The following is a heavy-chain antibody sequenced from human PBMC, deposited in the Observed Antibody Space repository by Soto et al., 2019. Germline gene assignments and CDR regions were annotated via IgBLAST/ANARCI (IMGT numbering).Heavy chain of an antibody. CDR3: ARGGRRSPVMDA. CDR2: IYYSGSN. CDR1: GGSISSGGYY. Sequence: QVQLQESGPGLVKPSQTLSLTCTVSGGSISSGGYYWSWIRQHPGKGLEWIGYIYYSGSNYYNPSLKGRVNISVNTSTNQFSLKLSSVTAADTAVYYCARGGRRSPVMDAWGQGTTATVSS. J-gene: IGHJ6*02. V-gene: IGHV4-31*03.